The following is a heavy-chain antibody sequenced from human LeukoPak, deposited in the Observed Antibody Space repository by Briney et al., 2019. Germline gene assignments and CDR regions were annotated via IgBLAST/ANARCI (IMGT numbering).Heavy chain of an antibody. Sequence: PSETLSLTCTVSGGSISSYYWSWIRQPAGKGLEWIGRIYTSGSTNYNPSLKSRVTMSVDTSKNQFSLKLSSVTAADTAVYYCAGDLQRITIFGVVIERAYVDVWGKGTTVTVSS. CDR3: AGDLQRITIFGVVIERAYVDV. D-gene: IGHD3-3*01. V-gene: IGHV4-4*07. CDR1: GGSISSYY. J-gene: IGHJ6*03. CDR2: IYTSGST.